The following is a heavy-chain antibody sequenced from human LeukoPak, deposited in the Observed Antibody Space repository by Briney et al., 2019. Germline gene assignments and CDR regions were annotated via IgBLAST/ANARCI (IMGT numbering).Heavy chain of an antibody. CDR3: ARAHARQLWSSGVDY. D-gene: IGHD5-18*01. Sequence: GASVKVSYTASGYTFTGYYMHWVRQAPGQGLEWMGWINPNSGGTNYAQKFQGRVTMTRDTSISTAYMELSRLRSDDTAVYYCARAHARQLWSSGVDYWGQGTLVTVSS. J-gene: IGHJ4*02. CDR1: GYTFTGYY. V-gene: IGHV1-2*02. CDR2: INPNSGGT.